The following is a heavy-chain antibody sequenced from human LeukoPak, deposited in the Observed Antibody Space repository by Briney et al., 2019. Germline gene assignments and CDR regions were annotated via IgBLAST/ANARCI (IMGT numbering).Heavy chain of an antibody. CDR3: ARGYSYDY. V-gene: IGHV4-31*03. D-gene: IGHD5-18*01. Sequence: SETLSLTCNVSGGSLSSGGSYWTWIRQHPGKGLEWIGYIYESGSTSYNPSLKSRVIISMDTSKNQFSLKLSSVTAAGTAVYYCARGYSYDYWGQGTLVTVSS. CDR2: IYESGST. J-gene: IGHJ4*02. CDR1: GGSLSSGGSY.